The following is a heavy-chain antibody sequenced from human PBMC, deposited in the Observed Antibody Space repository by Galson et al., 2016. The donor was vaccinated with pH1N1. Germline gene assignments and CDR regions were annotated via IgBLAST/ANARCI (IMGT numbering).Heavy chain of an antibody. J-gene: IGHJ6*02. V-gene: IGHV4-59*12. D-gene: IGHD2-15*01. CDR3: AREDIVVGEGWDYGMDV. Sequence: SETLSLTCTVSGDSISSFYWNWIRQSPGRGLEWIGYIYHSYHSGSTKYNPYLKSRASISVDTSKSQFSLRLTSVTAADTAVYYCAREDIVVGEGWDYGMDVWGQGTTVTVSS. CDR2: IYHSYHSGST. CDR1: GDSISSFY.